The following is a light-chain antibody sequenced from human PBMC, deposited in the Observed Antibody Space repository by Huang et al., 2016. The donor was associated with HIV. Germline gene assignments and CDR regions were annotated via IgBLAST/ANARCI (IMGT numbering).Light chain of an antibody. Sequence: DIQMTQSPSTLSASVGDRVTITCRASLSISSWLAWYQQKPGKVPKLLIYKASSLERGVPSRFSGSGAGTEFTLTISSLQPDDFATYYCQQYTTYFPTFGQGTKLEIK. CDR1: LSISSW. V-gene: IGKV1-5*03. CDR2: KAS. CDR3: QQYTTYFPT. J-gene: IGKJ2*01.